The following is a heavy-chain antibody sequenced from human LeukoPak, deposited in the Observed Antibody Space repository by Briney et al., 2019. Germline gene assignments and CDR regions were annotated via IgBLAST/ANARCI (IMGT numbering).Heavy chain of an antibody. J-gene: IGHJ4*02. V-gene: IGHV4-34*01. D-gene: IGHD5-18*01. CDR3: TRGRAAMVPL. CDR2: INHSGST. Sequence: PSETLSLTCAVYGGSFGGYYWSWIRQPPGKGLEWIGEINHSGSTNYNPSLKSRVTISVDTSRNQFSLNLSSVTAADTAVYYCTRGRAAMVPLWGQGTLVTVSS. CDR1: GGSFGGYY.